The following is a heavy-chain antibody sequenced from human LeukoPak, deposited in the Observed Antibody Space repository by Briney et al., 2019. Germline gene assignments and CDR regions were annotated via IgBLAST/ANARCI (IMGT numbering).Heavy chain of an antibody. D-gene: IGHD1-7*01. J-gene: IGHJ5*02. Sequence: GGSLRLSCAASGFTFSNAWMSWVRQAPGKGLEWVCRIKSKTDGGTTEHAAPVKGRFTISRDDSKNMLYLQMNSLKTEDTAVYYCTTVRFDWNYGWFDPWGQGTLVTVSS. CDR3: TTVRFDWNYGWFDP. CDR2: IKSKTDGGTT. CDR1: GFTFSNAW. V-gene: IGHV3-15*01.